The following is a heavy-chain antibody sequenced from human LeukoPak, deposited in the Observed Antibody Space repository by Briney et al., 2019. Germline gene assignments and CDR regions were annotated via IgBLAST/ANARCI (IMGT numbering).Heavy chain of an antibody. D-gene: IGHD3-22*01. V-gene: IGHV3-23*01. CDR2: ISGSGAGT. J-gene: IGHJ4*02. CDR3: AKDNFDSSGYPGPGGYFDY. CDR1: GFTFSNYA. Sequence: GGSLRLSCAASGFTFSNYAMSWVRQAPGKGPECVSAISGSGAGTFYPDSVRGRFTISRDNSKNTLDLQMNSLRAEDTAVYYCAKDNFDSSGYPGPGGYFDYWGQGILVTVSS.